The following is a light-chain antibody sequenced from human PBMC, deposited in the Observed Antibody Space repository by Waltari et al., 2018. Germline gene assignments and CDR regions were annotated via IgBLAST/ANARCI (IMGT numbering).Light chain of an antibody. Sequence: EIMLTQSPGTLSLSPGARATLSCRASQSISRFLAWYQQKPGQAPRLLIYDASSRATCIPDRFSGSGSGTDFSLTISRLEPEDIAVYYCQKYGSLPATFGQGTKVEIK. CDR2: DAS. CDR1: QSISRF. V-gene: IGKV3-20*01. J-gene: IGKJ1*01. CDR3: QKYGSLPAT.